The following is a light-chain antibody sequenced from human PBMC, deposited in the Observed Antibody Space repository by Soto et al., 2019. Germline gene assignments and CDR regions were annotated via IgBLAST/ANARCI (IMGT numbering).Light chain of an antibody. J-gene: IGKJ2*01. CDR1: QTISTY. V-gene: IGKV1-39*01. Sequence: DIQMTQSPSSLSASVGDSVTFTCRTSQTISTYLNWYQKKPGKAPALLIYAASTVLSGVPSRFSGSGSGTNFSLTTTSLHPDDFASYYCQQTFSTPHTFGQGTKVDIK. CDR2: AAS. CDR3: QQTFSTPHT.